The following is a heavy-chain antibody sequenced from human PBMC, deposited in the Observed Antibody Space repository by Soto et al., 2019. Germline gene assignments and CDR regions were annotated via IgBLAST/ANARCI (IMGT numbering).Heavy chain of an antibody. CDR1: SGSISSGDYY. D-gene: IGHD1-26*01. J-gene: IGHJ2*01. V-gene: IGHV4-30-4*01. CDR3: ARAERTGYYHHWYFGL. CDR2: IYYSGST. Sequence: QVQLQESGPGLVNPSQTLSLTCTVSSGSISSGDYYWSWIRQPPGKGLEWIGYIYYSGSTYYNPDTNSRLTITIDRSTPLVALTWCSATAAYTAVYYCARAERTGYYHHWYFGLWGRGTLVAVSS.